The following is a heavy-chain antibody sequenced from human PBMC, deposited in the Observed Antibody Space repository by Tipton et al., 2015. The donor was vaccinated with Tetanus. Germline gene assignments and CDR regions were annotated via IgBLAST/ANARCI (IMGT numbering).Heavy chain of an antibody. J-gene: IGHJ4*02. CDR3: ASPKAALNYGEKFDY. CDR1: GGTFSSYA. D-gene: IGHD4-17*01. CDR2: IIPIFGTA. V-gene: IGHV1-69*01. Sequence: QSGPEVKKPGSSVKVSCKASGGTFSSYAISWVRQAPGQGLEWMGGIIPIFGTANYAQKFQGRVTITADESTSTAYMELSSRRSEDTAVYYCASPKAALNYGEKFDYWGQGTLVTVSS.